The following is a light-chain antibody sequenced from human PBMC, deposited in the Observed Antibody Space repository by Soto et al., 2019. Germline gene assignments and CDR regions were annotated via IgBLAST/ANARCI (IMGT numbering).Light chain of an antibody. CDR3: QSYDSSLSGYV. CDR2: GNS. J-gene: IGLJ1*01. V-gene: IGLV1-40*01. CDR1: SSNIGAGYD. Sequence: QSVLTQPPSVSGAPGQRVTISCTGSSSNIGAGYDVHWYQQLPGTAPKLLIYGNSNQPSGVPDRFSGSKSGTSASLAITGLXAEDEADYYCQSYDSSLSGYVFGTGTKSPS.